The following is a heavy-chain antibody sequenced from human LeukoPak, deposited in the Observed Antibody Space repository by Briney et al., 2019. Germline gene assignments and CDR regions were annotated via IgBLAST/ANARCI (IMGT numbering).Heavy chain of an antibody. D-gene: IGHD2-2*01. CDR1: GGSISSYY. CDR2: IYTSGST. J-gene: IGHJ6*02. Sequence: SETLSLTCTVSGGSISSYYWSWIRQPAGKGLEWLGRIYTSGSTNYNPSLKSRVTMSVDTSKNQFSLKLSSVTAADTAVYYCARDSSEYYYYGMDVWGQGTTVTVSS. CDR3: ARDSSEYYYYGMDV. V-gene: IGHV4-4*07.